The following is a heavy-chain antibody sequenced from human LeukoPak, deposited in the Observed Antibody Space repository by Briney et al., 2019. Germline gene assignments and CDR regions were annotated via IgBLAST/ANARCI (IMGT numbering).Heavy chain of an antibody. D-gene: IGHD1-20*01. J-gene: IGHJ6*02. CDR2: SDPEDGET. CDR1: GYTLTDLS. V-gene: IGHV1-24*01. Sequence: ASVKVSCKVSGYTLTDLSMHWVRQAPGIGLEWMGGSDPEDGETFYAQKFRGRITMTEDTSADTAYMELNSLRSEDTAVYYCAKILTRTGHTMDVWGQGTTVTVSS. CDR3: AKILTRTGHTMDV.